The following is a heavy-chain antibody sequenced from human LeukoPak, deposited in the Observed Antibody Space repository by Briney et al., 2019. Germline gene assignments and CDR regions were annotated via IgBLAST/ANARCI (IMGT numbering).Heavy chain of an antibody. V-gene: IGHV4-4*02. Sequence: SETLSLTCAVSGGSISSSNWWSWVRQPPGKGLEWIGEIYHSGSTNYNPSLKSRVTISVDKSKKQFSLRLSSVTAADTAIYYCASDYFDRTGYYGFIYWGQGSLVTISS. D-gene: IGHD3-22*01. J-gene: IGHJ4*02. CDR3: ASDYFDRTGYYGFIY. CDR1: GGSISSSNW. CDR2: IYHSGST.